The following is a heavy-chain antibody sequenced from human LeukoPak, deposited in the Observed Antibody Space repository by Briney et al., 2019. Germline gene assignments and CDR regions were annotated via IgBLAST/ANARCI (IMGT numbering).Heavy chain of an antibody. CDR2: IYYSGST. V-gene: IGHV4-31*03. CDR3: ARIRISHGAFDI. Sequence: SETLSLTCTVSGGSISSGGYYWSWIRQHPGKGLEWIGYIYYSGSTYYNPSLKSRVTISVDTSKNQFSLKLSSVTAADTAVYYCARIRISHGAFDIWGQGTMVTVSS. J-gene: IGHJ3*02. D-gene: IGHD2/OR15-2a*01. CDR1: GGSISSGGYY.